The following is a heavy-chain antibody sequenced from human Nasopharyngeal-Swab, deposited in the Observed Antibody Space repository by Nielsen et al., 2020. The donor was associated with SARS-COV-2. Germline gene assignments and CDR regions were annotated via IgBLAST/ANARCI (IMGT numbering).Heavy chain of an antibody. CDR3: ARDLIAYGMDV. D-gene: IGHD3-16*01. CDR1: AFTFSIYT. J-gene: IGHJ6*02. V-gene: IGHV3-21*04. CDR2: ISGSTNYI. Sequence: GGPLRLSCAASAFTFSIYTMNWVRQAPGKGLEWVSSISGSTNYIYYADSVKGRFTISRDNAKNSLFLQINSLRAEDTAVYYCARDLIAYGMDVWGQGTTVTVSS.